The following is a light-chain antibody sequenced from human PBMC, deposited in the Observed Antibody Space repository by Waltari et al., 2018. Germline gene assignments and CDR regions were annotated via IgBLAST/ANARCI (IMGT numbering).Light chain of an antibody. J-gene: IGKJ1*01. CDR3: QQFHHWPRT. CDR2: VTS. CDR1: QSVGSD. V-gene: IGKV3-15*01. Sequence: VMTQSHAPLSASPGAGATLSCRASQSVGSDLVWYQQKPGQAPRLLIYVTSTRATGVPARFSGSGSGTDFTLTISSLQSEDFAVYFCQQFHHWPRTFGQGTKVEIK.